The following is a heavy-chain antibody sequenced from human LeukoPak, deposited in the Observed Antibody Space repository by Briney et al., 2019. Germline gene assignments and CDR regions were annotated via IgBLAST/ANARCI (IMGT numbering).Heavy chain of an antibody. CDR2: IYSGGNT. D-gene: IGHD3-9*01. J-gene: IGHJ4*02. CDR1: GFPVSINS. CDR3: AKDPRALYDILTGYYNGPNDY. V-gene: IGHV3-53*01. Sequence: GGSLRLSCTVSGFPVSINSMSWVRQAPGKGLEWVSFIYSGGNTHYSDSVKGRFTISRDNSKNTLYLQMNSLRAEDTAVYYCAKDPRALYDILTGYYNGPNDYWGQGTLVTVSS.